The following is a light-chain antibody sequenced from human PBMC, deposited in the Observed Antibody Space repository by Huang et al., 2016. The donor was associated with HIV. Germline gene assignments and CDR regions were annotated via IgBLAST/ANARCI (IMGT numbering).Light chain of an antibody. CDR1: QSIGSN. CDR3: QQYNDWPPYT. J-gene: IGKJ2*01. Sequence: EILMTQSPATLSVSPGERAALSCRASQSIGSNLDWYQQKPGQTPSLLIYDASIRASGIPARFSGSGSGTEFTLTVSSLQSEDFAFYYCQQYNDWPPYTFGQGTRVEI. CDR2: DAS. V-gene: IGKV3D-15*01.